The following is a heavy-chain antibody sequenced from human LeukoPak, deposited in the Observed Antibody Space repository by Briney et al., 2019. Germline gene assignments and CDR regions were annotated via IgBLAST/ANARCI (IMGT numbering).Heavy chain of an antibody. CDR2: IKQDGGEK. Sequence: PGGSLRLSCAASGFIFSSSWMSWVRQAPGKGLEWVANIKQDGGEKNYADSVKGRFTISRDNAKNSLYLQMNSLRAEDTAVYYCASGIAARHLDIWGQGTMVTVSS. CDR1: GFIFSSSW. CDR3: ASGIAARHLDI. V-gene: IGHV3-7*01. D-gene: IGHD6-6*01. J-gene: IGHJ3*02.